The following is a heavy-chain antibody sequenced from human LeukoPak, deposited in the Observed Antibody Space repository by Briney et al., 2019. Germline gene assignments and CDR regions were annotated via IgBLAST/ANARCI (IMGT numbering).Heavy chain of an antibody. Sequence: GGSLRLSCAASGFTFSSYSMNWVRQAPGKRLEWVSSISTSSSYIYYADSVKGRFTISRDNAKNSLYLQLHSLRAEDTAVYYCARVGDIDAFDIWGQGTMVTVSS. D-gene: IGHD4-17*01. CDR1: GFTFSSYS. J-gene: IGHJ3*02. CDR2: ISTSSSYI. CDR3: ARVGDIDAFDI. V-gene: IGHV3-21*01.